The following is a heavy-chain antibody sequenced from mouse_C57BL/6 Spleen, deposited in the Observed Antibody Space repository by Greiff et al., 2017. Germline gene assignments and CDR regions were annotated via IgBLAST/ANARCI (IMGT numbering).Heavy chain of an antibody. CDR3: AIGGVRRGRPVVHFDY. V-gene: IGHV1-74*01. Sequence: QVQLQQPGAELVKPGASVKVSCKASGYTFTSYWMHWVKQRPGQGLEWIGRIHPSDSDTNYNQKFKGKATLTVDKSSSTAYMQLSSLTSEDSAVYYCAIGGVRRGRPVVHFDYWGQGTTLTVSS. J-gene: IGHJ2*01. CDR1: GYTFTSYW. D-gene: IGHD2-14*01. CDR2: IHPSDSDT.